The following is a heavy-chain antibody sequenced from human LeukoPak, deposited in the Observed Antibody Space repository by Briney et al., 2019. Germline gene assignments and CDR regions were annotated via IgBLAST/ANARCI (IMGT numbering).Heavy chain of an antibody. CDR3: ARVPAAGHYYYYYMDV. CDR2: ISSSGSTI. J-gene: IGHJ6*03. D-gene: IGHD6-13*01. CDR1: GITFSNYN. V-gene: IGHV3-48*04. Sequence: GGSLRLSCAAPGITFSNYNMNWVRQAPGKGLEWVSYISSSGSTIYYADSVKGRFTISRDNAKNSLYLQMNSLRAEDTAVYYCARVPAAGHYYYYYMDVWGKGTTVTISS.